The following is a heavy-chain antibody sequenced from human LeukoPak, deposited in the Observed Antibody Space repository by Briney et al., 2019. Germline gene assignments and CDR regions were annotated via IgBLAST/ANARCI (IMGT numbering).Heavy chain of an antibody. V-gene: IGHV1-2*02. CDR3: ARERTPGSGYGVDY. CDR1: GYTFTGYY. D-gene: IGHD6-25*01. CDR2: INPNINGT. J-gene: IGHJ4*02. Sequence: ASVTVSFTASGYTFTGYYIHWVRQAPGQGLEWMGWINPNINGTNYAQKFQGRVTMTGDRSISTAYMELSRLRSDDTAVYYCARERTPGSGYGVDYWGQGTVVTVSS.